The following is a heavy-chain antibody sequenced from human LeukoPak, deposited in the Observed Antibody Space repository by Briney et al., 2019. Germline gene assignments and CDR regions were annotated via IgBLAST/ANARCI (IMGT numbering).Heavy chain of an antibody. J-gene: IGHJ4*02. V-gene: IGHV2-5*02. Sequence: SGPTLLQPTQPLTLTFTFSGFSLRTSGVGVGWIRQPPGKALEWLALIYWDDDKRYSPSLKSRLTITKDTSKNQVVLTMTNMDPVDPATYYCAHTMVRGIIPDYWGQGTLVTVSS. CDR3: AHTMVRGIIPDY. D-gene: IGHD3-10*01. CDR2: IYWDDDK. CDR1: GFSLRTSGVG.